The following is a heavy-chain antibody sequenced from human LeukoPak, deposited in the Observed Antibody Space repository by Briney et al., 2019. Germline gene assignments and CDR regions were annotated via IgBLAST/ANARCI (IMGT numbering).Heavy chain of an antibody. J-gene: IGHJ4*02. Sequence: PSETLSLTCTVSGGSINSSSYYWGWTRQPPGKGLEWIVSIYYSGSTYYNPSLKTRVTISVDTSKNQFSLKLSSVTAADTAVYYCASRPPITMVRGVDYWGQGTLVTVSS. CDR3: ASRPPITMVRGVDY. CDR1: GGSINSSSYY. V-gene: IGHV4-39*01. CDR2: IYYSGST. D-gene: IGHD3-10*01.